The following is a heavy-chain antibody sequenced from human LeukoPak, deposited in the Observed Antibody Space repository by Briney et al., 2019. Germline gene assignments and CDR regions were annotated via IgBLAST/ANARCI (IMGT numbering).Heavy chain of an antibody. Sequence: SGPALVKPTQTLTLTRTSSGFSLSPSGMCVSWIRQPPGKALEWLARIDWDDDKYYSTSLKTRLTISKDTSKNQVVLTMTNMDPVDTATYYCARLIVVVPAAMYAFDYWGQGTLVTVSS. CDR2: IDWDDDK. J-gene: IGHJ4*02. D-gene: IGHD2-2*01. CDR3: ARLIVVVPAAMYAFDY. V-gene: IGHV2-70*11. CDR1: GFSLSPSGMC.